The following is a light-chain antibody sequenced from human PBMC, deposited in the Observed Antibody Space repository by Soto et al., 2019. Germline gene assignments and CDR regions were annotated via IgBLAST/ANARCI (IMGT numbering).Light chain of an antibody. CDR3: QHYNRYTEA. Sequence: DIQMTQSPSTLSGSVGDRVTITCRASQTSSSWLAWYHQNPGKARSRLIYWACTLESGVPSRFSGSRPGTEFPLPIRSLQPDDFAPYSCQHYNRYTEAFGQGTKGDI. CDR1: QTSSSW. J-gene: IGKJ1*01. CDR2: WAC. V-gene: IGKV1-5*03.